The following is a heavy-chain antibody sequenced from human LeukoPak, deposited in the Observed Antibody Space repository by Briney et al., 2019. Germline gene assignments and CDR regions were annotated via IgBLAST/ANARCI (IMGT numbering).Heavy chain of an antibody. J-gene: IGHJ4*02. V-gene: IGHV4-30-4*07. CDR2: SYYSGST. D-gene: IGHD3-22*01. CDR1: VGPLYRRGDS. CDR3: ARDSYYYDSSGYFRFDY. Sequence: PSHTLTLTCSLSVGPLYRRGDSGSSSPQPPGKGLERIGYSYYSGSTNYTPSLKSRVTISVDTSKNQFSLNLISVTAADTAVYYCARDSYYYDSSGYFRFDYWGQRTLVTVSS.